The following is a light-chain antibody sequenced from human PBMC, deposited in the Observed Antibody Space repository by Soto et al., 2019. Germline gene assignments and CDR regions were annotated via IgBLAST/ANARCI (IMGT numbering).Light chain of an antibody. Sequence: QSVLTQPPSASGTPGQRVTISCSGDISNIGTNSVHWYQHLPGTAPKLVIYADSQRPSGVPDRFSGSKSGTSASPAISGLQSEDDADYLCAAWDDNLNGPLFGTGTKVTVL. J-gene: IGLJ1*01. V-gene: IGLV1-44*01. CDR1: ISNIGTNS. CDR3: AAWDDNLNGPL. CDR2: ADS.